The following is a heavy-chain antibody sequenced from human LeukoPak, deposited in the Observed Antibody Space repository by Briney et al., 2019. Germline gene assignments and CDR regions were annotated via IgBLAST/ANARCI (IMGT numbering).Heavy chain of an antibody. V-gene: IGHV3-21*01. CDR1: GFTFSSYS. CDR2: ISSRSSYV. D-gene: IGHD1-14*01. CDR3: ARGVSGEP. Sequence: GGSLRLSCVVSGFTFSSYSMNWVRQAPGKGLEWVSSISSRSSYVYYADSVKGRFTISRDNAKNSLYLQMNSLRAEDTAVYYCARGVSGEPWGQGTLVTVSS. J-gene: IGHJ5*02.